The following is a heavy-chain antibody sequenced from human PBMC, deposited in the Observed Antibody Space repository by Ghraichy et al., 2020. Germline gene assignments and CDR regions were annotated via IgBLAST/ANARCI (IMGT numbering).Heavy chain of an antibody. Sequence: SETLSLTCTVSGGSISSYYWSWIRQPPGKGLEWIGYIYYSGSTNYNPSLKSRVTISVDTSKNQFSLKLSSVTAADTAVYYCARGPRERSESMFPDYWGQGTLVTVSS. D-gene: IGHD3-10*01. V-gene: IGHV4-59*01. CDR3: ARGPRERSESMFPDY. CDR2: IYYSGST. J-gene: IGHJ4*02. CDR1: GGSISSYY.